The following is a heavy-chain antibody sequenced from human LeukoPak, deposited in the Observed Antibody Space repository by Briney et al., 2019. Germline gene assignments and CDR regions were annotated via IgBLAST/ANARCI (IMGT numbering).Heavy chain of an antibody. D-gene: IGHD3-10*01. CDR1: GGTFSSYA. CDR3: ARSPPRGYYYGSGSFISYFDY. V-gene: IGHV1-69*13. Sequence: GASVKVSCKASGGTFSSYAISWVRQAPGQGLEWMGGIIPIFGTANYAQKFQGRVTITADESTGTAYMELSSLRSEDTAVYYCARSPPRGYYYGSGSFISYFDYWGQGTLVTVSS. J-gene: IGHJ4*02. CDR2: IIPIFGTA.